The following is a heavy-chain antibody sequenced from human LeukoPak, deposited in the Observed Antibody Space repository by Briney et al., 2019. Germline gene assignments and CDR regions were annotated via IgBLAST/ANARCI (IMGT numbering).Heavy chain of an antibody. CDR1: GDSISDYY. Sequence: SETLSLTCTVSGDSISDYYWSWVRQPAGRGLEWIGRIHPSGSTNYNPSLKSRVTLSVDTSKNQFSLKLSSVTAADTAVYYCARGDGVKAASGIGSWYFDLWGPGTLVAVSS. D-gene: IGHD1-1*01. V-gene: IGHV4-4*07. CDR2: IHPSGST. J-gene: IGHJ2*01. CDR3: ARGDGVKAASGIGSWYFDL.